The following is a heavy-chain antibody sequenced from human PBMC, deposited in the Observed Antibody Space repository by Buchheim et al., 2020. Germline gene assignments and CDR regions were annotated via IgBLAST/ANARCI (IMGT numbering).Heavy chain of an antibody. V-gene: IGHV3-33*01. CDR1: GFIFSSYG. CDR2: IWYDGTNK. J-gene: IGHJ4*02. Sequence: QEQLVESGGGVVQPGRSLRLSCAASGFIFSSYGMHWVRQAPGKGLEWVAVIWYDGTNKYYSDSVKGRFTISRDNSKNTLYLQMNSLRAEDTAVYYCARSEGSSRYCSGGRCPEFDYWGQGTL. CDR3: ARSEGSSRYCSGGRCPEFDY. D-gene: IGHD2-15*01.